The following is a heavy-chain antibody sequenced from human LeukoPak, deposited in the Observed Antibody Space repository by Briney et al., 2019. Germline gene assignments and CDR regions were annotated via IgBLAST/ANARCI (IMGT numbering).Heavy chain of an antibody. D-gene: IGHD3-22*01. V-gene: IGHV7-4-1*02. CDR1: GYTFTSYA. CDR3: ARDLSYYYDSSAYKSRGFDY. CDR2: INTNTGNP. Sequence: GASVKVSCKASGYTFTSYAMNWVRQAPGQGLEWMGWINTNTGNPTYAQGFTGRFVFSLDTSVSTAYLQISSLKTEDTAVYYCARDLSYYYDSSAYKSRGFDYWGQGTLVTVSS. J-gene: IGHJ4*02.